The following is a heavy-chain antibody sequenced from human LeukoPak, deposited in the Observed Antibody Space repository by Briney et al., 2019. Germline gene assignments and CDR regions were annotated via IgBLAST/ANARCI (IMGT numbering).Heavy chain of an antibody. CDR3: ARDPTGEQQLAPYYFDY. J-gene: IGHJ4*02. Sequence: ASVKVSCKVSGYTLTELSMHWVRQAPGKGLEWMGGFDPEDGETIYAQKFQGRVTMTEDTSTDTAYMELSSLRSEDTAVYYCARDPTGEQQLAPYYFDYWGQGTLVTVSS. CDR2: FDPEDGET. V-gene: IGHV1-24*01. D-gene: IGHD6-13*01. CDR1: GYTLTELS.